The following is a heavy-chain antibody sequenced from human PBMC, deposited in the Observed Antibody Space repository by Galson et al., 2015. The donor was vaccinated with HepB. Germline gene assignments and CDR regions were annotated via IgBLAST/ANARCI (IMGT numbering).Heavy chain of an antibody. J-gene: IGHJ6*02. V-gene: IGHV1-46*01. D-gene: IGHD6-19*01. CDR2: INPSGGST. CDR1: GYTFTSYY. Sequence: SVKVSCKASGYTFTSYYMHWVRQAPGQGLEWMGIINPSGGSTTYTQKFQGRVPMTRDTSTSTVYLEVSSLRSEDTAVYYCARPLYSSGWYSGYYYGMDVWGQGTTVTVSS. CDR3: ARPLYSSGWYSGYYYGMDV.